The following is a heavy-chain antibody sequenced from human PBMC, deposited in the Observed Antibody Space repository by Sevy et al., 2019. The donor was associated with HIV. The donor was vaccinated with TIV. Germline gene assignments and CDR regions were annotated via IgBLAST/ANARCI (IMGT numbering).Heavy chain of an antibody. CDR3: ASKVDYDSSGSPGY. CDR1: GFTFSDYY. V-gene: IGHV3-11*01. CDR2: ISSSGSTI. D-gene: IGHD3-22*01. Sequence: GGSLRLSCAASGFTFSDYYMSWIRQAPGKGLEWVSYISSSGSTIYYAYSVKGRFTISRDNAKNSLYLQMNSLRAEDTAVYYCASKVDYDSSGSPGYWGQGTLVTVSS. J-gene: IGHJ4*02.